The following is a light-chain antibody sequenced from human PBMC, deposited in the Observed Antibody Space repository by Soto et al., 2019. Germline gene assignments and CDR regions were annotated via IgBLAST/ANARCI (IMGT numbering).Light chain of an antibody. CDR2: GTS. J-gene: IGKJ1*01. V-gene: IGKV3-20*01. CDR1: QNVGSRY. CDR3: QQYGSSPRT. Sequence: EIVLTQSPGTLSLSPGERATLSCRASQNVGSRYLAWYQQKPGQAPRLLIYGTSNRATGIPDRFICSGSCTDFSLTISSLEPGDLEVYYCQQYGSSPRTFGQGTKVEIK.